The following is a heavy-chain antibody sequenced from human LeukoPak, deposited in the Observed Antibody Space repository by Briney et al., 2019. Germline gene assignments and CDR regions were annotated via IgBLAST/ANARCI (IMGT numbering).Heavy chain of an antibody. CDR3: ARGSGLDSFDY. J-gene: IGHJ4*02. Sequence: ASVKVSCKASGYTFTSYYMHWVRQAPGQGLEWMGIINPSGGSTTYAQKFQGRVTVTRDTSTSTVFMELSSLRSEDTAVYSCARGSGLDSFDYWGQGTLVTVSS. CDR1: GYTFTSYY. CDR2: INPSGGST. D-gene: IGHD6-19*01. V-gene: IGHV1-46*01.